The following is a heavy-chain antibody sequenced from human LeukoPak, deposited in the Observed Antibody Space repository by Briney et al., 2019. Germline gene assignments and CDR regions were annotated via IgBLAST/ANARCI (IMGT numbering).Heavy chain of an antibody. CDR2: IYHSGST. V-gene: IGHV4-38-2*02. D-gene: IGHD3-10*01. CDR3: ARERRLLWFGELSAYFDY. J-gene: IGHJ4*02. Sequence: PSETLSLTCTVSGYYISSGYYWGWIQQPPGKGLEWIGSIYHSGSTYYNPSLKSRVTISVDTSKNQFSLKLSSVTAADTAVYYCARERRLLWFGELSAYFDYWGQGTLVTVSS. CDR1: GYYISSGYY.